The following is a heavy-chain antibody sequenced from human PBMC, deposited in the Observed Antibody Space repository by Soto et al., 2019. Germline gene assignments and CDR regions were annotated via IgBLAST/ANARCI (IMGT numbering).Heavy chain of an antibody. Sequence: QVQLQESGPGLVKPSETLSLTCTVSGGSISSYYWSWIRQPPGKGLEWIGYIYYRGSTNYNPSLKIRVTISVDTSKNHFSLKLSSVTAADTAMYYCARFNWYFDLWGRGTLVTVSS. J-gene: IGHJ2*01. CDR1: GGSISSYY. V-gene: IGHV4-59*01. CDR2: IYYRGST. CDR3: ARFNWYFDL.